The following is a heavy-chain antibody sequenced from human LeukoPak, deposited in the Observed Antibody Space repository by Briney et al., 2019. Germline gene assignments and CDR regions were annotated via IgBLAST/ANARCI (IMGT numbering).Heavy chain of an antibody. CDR3: ARDRYDSSGKNDY. D-gene: IGHD3-22*01. CDR1: GYTFTSYG. J-gene: IGHJ4*02. CDR2: INAYNGNT. Sequence: ASVKVSCKASGYTFTSYGISWVRQPPGQGLEWMGWINAYNGNTNYAQKLHGRVTMHTDTSTRTAFMELRMMRSDDTAVYYCARDRYDSSGKNDYWGQGTLVTVSS. V-gene: IGHV1-18*01.